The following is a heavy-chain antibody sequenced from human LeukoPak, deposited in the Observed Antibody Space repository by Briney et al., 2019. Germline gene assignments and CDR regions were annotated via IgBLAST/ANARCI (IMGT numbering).Heavy chain of an antibody. CDR2: IRSKAYGGTT. D-gene: IGHD3-22*01. CDR3: TRAKGYYYDSSGQNP. V-gene: IGHV3-49*04. Sequence: PGRSLRLSCTASGFTFGDYAMSWVRQAPGKGLEWVGFIRSKAYGGTTEYAASVKGRFTISRDDSKSIAYLQMNSLKTEDTVVYYCTRAKGYYYDSSGQNPWGQGTLVTVSS. J-gene: IGHJ5*02. CDR1: GFTFGDYA.